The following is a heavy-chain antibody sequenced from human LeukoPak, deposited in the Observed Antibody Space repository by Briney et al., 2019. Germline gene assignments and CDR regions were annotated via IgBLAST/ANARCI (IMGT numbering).Heavy chain of an antibody. CDR1: GYSFTSYW. D-gene: IGHD2-2*01. J-gene: IGHJ3*02. V-gene: IGHV5-51*01. CDR3: ARPLLGYCSSISCYDLAFDI. CDR2: IYPGDSDT. Sequence: GESLKISCKGSGYSFTSYWIGWVRQMPGKGLEWMGIIYPGDSDTRYSPSFQGQVTISADKSISTAYLQWSSLKASDTAMYYCARPLLGYCSSISCYDLAFDIWGQGTMVTVSS.